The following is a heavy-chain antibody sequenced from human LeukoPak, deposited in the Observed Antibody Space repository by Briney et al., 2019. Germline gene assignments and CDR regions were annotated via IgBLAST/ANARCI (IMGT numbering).Heavy chain of an antibody. CDR2: IFPRDSDV. V-gene: IGHV5-51*01. CDR1: GYTFTSYW. CDR3: VRSLPGTLLRGYGMDV. D-gene: IGHD3-10*01. Sequence: GESLTISCKTSGYTFTSYWIGWVRQTPGKGLECMGVIFPRDSDVRYSPSFQGQATISADKFTNTAYLHWGSLKASDSAMYYCVRSLPGTLLRGYGMDVWGPGTTVTVS. J-gene: IGHJ6*02.